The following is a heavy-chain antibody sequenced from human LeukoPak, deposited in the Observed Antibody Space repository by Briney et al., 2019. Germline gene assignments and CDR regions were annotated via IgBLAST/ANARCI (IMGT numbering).Heavy chain of an antibody. V-gene: IGHV3-7*01. D-gene: IGHD6-19*01. J-gene: IGHJ4*02. CDR1: GFTFSSYW. CDR3: ARGAYSSGWAYFDH. Sequence: GGSLRLSCAASGFTFSSYWMNWARQAPGKGLEWVANINQDGSEKYYVDSVKGRFTVSRDNAKNSLYLQMNSLRADDTAVYYCARGAYSSGWAYFDHWGQGTLVTVSS. CDR2: INQDGSEK.